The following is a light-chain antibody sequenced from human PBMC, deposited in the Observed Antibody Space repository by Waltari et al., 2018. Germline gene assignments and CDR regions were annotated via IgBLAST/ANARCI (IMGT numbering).Light chain of an antibody. V-gene: IGKV1-5*03. CDR2: KAS. CDR1: QSINSW. Sequence: DTQMTQSPSTLSASVGDRVTITCRASQSINSWLAWYQQKPGKAPKLLIYKASSLESGVPSRFSGSGSGTEFSLTISSLQPDDFATYYCQQYYDYTWTFGQGTKVEIK. J-gene: IGKJ1*01. CDR3: QQYYDYTWT.